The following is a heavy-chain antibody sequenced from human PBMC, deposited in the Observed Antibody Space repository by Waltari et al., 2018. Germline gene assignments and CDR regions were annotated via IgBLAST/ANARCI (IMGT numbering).Heavy chain of an antibody. J-gene: IGHJ5*02. D-gene: IGHD6-6*01. CDR3: ARVASGARYSSSYWFDP. V-gene: IGHV4-39*07. CDR1: GGSISSSSYY. CDR2: IYYSGST. Sequence: QLQLQESGPGLVKPSETLSLTCTVSGGSISSSSYYWGWIRQPPGKGLEWIGSIYYSGSTYYNPSLKSRVTISVDTSKNQFSLKRSSVTAADTAVYYCARVASGARYSSSYWFDPWGQGTLVTVSS.